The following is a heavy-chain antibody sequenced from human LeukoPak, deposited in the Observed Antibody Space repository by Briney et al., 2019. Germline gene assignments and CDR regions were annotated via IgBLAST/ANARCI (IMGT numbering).Heavy chain of an antibody. V-gene: IGHV3-30*02. D-gene: IGHD6-13*01. CDR2: IQNDGSDK. CDR1: GINFRSSG. CDR3: AREGGRAAPGRFDY. Sequence: GGSLRLSCAASGINFRSSGMHWVHQAPGKGLEWVTFIQNDGSDKSYAASVQGRFTISRDNSKNTVYLHMNSLRADDTALYYCAREGGRAAPGRFDYWGQGTLVTVSS. J-gene: IGHJ4*02.